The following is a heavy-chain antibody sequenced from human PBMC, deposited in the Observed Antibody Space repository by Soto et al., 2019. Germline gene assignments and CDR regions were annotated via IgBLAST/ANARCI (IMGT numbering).Heavy chain of an antibody. CDR2: IYPGDSDT. CDR3: ARRVEYYYDSSGYYPAHAFDI. Sequence: GESLKISCKGSGYSFTSYWIGWVRQMPGKGLEWMGIIYPGDSDTRYSPSLQGQATISADKSISTAYLQWSSLKASDTAMYYCARRVEYYYDSSGYYPAHAFDIWGQGPMVTVSS. D-gene: IGHD3-22*01. J-gene: IGHJ3*02. CDR1: GYSFTSYW. V-gene: IGHV5-51*01.